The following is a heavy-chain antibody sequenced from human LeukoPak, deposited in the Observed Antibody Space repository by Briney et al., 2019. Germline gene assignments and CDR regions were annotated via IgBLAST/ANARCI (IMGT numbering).Heavy chain of an antibody. CDR2: ISSSSSYI. J-gene: IGHJ4*02. CDR3: ARDLHYYGSGI. Sequence: PGGSLRLSCAASGFTFSSYAMSWVRQAPGKGLEWVSSISSSSSYIYYADSVKGRFTISRDNAKNSLYLQMNSLRAEDTAVYYCARDLHYYGSGIWGQGTLVTVSS. V-gene: IGHV3-21*01. CDR1: GFTFSSYA. D-gene: IGHD3-10*01.